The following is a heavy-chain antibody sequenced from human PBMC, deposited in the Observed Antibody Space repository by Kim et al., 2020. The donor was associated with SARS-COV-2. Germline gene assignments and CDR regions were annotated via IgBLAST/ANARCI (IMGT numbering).Heavy chain of an antibody. J-gene: IGHJ4*02. V-gene: IGHV1-2*02. Sequence: NSAQKFQGRVTMTRDTSISTAYMELSRLRSDDTAVYYCARDQGDDYTNDYWGQGTLVTVSS. D-gene: IGHD4-4*01. CDR3: ARDQGDDYTNDY.